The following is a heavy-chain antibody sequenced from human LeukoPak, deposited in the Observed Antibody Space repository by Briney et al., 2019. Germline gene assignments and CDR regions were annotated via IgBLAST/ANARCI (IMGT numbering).Heavy chain of an antibody. J-gene: IGHJ6*03. D-gene: IGHD3-10*01. V-gene: IGHV3-23*01. CDR1: GFTVSRNY. Sequence: PGGSLRLSCAASGFTVSRNYMSWVRDAPGKGLEWVSAISGSGGSTYYADSVKGRFTISRDNSKNTLYLQMNSLRAEDTAVYYCARGGITMVRSIYYYMDVWGKGTTVTVSS. CDR2: ISGSGGST. CDR3: ARGGITMVRSIYYYMDV.